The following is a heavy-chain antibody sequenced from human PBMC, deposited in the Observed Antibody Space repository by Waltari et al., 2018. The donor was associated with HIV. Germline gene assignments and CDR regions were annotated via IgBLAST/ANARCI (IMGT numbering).Heavy chain of an antibody. CDR1: GGSISSYY. Sequence: QVQLQESGPGLVKPSETLSLTCTVSGGSISSYYWSWIRQPPGKGLEWIGYIYYSGSTNYNPSLKSRVTISVDTSKNQFSLKLSSVTAADTAVYYCAREFDGGSGWYHPVGAWDYWGQGTLVTVSS. CDR2: IYYSGST. CDR3: AREFDGGSGWYHPVGAWDY. V-gene: IGHV4-59*01. J-gene: IGHJ4*02. D-gene: IGHD6-19*01.